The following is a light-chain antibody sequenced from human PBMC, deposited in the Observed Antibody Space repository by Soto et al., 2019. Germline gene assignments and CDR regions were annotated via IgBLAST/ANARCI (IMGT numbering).Light chain of an antibody. J-gene: IGKJ1*01. V-gene: IGKV1-5*03. Sequence: DIQMTQSPSTLSASVGDRVTITCRASQSISSWLAWYQQKPGKAPKLLIYKASSLESGVPSRFSGSGSGTEFTLTISSLQPDHFATFYCQHYNSYPWTFGQGTMVESK. CDR1: QSISSW. CDR3: QHYNSYPWT. CDR2: KAS.